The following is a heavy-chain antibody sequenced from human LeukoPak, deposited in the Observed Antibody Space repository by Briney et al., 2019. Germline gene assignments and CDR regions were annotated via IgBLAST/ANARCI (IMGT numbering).Heavy chain of an antibody. Sequence: GRSLRLSCAASGFTFDDYAMHWARQAPGKGLEGGSGISWNSGSIGYADSVKGRFTISRDNAKNSLYLQMNSLRAEDTALYYCAKGGSGDIVVVVAATPFDYWGQGTLVTVSS. V-gene: IGHV3-9*01. CDR3: AKGGSGDIVVVVAATPFDY. J-gene: IGHJ4*02. D-gene: IGHD2-15*01. CDR1: GFTFDDYA. CDR2: ISWNSGSI.